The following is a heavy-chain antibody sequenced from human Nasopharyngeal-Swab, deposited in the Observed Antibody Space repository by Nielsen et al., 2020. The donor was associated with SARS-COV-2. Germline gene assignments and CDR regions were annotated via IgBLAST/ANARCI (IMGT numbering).Heavy chain of an antibody. J-gene: IGHJ4*02. CDR3: ARVAPLGPAMATAHFDY. Sequence: SVKVSCKASGGTFSSYAISWVRQAPGQGLEWMGGIIPIFGTANYAQKFQGRVTITADESTSTAYMELSSLRSENTAVYYYARVAPLGPAMATAHFDYWGQGTLVTASS. V-gene: IGHV1-69*13. D-gene: IGHD5-18*01. CDR1: GGTFSSYA. CDR2: IIPIFGTA.